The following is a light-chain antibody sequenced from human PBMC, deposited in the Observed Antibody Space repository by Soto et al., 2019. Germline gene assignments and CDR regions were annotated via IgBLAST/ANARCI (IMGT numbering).Light chain of an antibody. CDR2: WAS. CDR3: HQHDGSPPRT. J-gene: IGKJ1*01. CDR1: QSLLYSSNNKNY. Sequence: DIVMTQSPDSLAVSLGERATINCKSSQSLLYSSNNKNYLAWYQQKLGQPPKLLIYWASTRASGVPDRFSGSGSGTDFTLTISGLQAEDVAVYYCHQHDGSPPRTCGQGTKVEIK. V-gene: IGKV4-1*01.